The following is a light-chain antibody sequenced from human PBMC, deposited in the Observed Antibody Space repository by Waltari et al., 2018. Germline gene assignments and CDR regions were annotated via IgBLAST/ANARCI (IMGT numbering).Light chain of an antibody. CDR3: SSYTSSSTV. V-gene: IGLV2-14*03. Sequence: QSALTQPASVSGSPGQSNTISCTGTSSDVGGYNYVSWYQQHPGKAPKLMIYDVSNRPSGVSNRCSGSKSGNTASLTISGLQAEDEADYYCSSYTSSSTVFGGGTKLTVL. J-gene: IGLJ2*01. CDR1: SSDVGGYNY. CDR2: DVS.